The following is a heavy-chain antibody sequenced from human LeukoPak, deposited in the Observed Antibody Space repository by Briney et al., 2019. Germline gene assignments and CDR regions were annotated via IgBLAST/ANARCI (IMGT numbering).Heavy chain of an antibody. V-gene: IGHV4-4*02. CDR1: GDSVSSTNW. J-gene: IGHJ4*02. CDR2: IYHGGST. CDR3: ARYKTNFDY. Sequence: SETLSLTCAVSGDSVSSTNWWSWVRQSPGKGLEWIGEIYHGGSTNYNPSLQSRVAISIDRSNNQFSLRLTSVTAADTAVYYCARYKTNFDYWGPGTVVTVSS. D-gene: IGHD2-8*01.